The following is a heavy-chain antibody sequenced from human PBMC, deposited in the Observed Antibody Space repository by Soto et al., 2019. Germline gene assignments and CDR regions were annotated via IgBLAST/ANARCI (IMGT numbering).Heavy chain of an antibody. CDR1: GGTFSSYT. D-gene: IGHD6-19*01. J-gene: IGHJ4*02. V-gene: IGHV1-69*08. CDR3: ARDRSVAVAGTFDY. CDR2: IIPILGIA. Sequence: QVQLVQSGAEVQKPGSSVKVSCKASGGTFSSYTISWVRQAPGQGLEWMGRIIPILGIANYAQKFQGRVPITSDKAASTAYMELSSLRSEDTAVDYCARDRSVAVAGTFDYWGQGTLVTVSS.